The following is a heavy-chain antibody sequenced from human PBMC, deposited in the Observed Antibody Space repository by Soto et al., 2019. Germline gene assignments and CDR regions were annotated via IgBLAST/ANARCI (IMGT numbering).Heavy chain of an antibody. J-gene: IGHJ5*02. CDR1: GGSISSYY. D-gene: IGHD3-10*01. CDR3: ARDLTSYYYGSGREGPYNWFDP. Sequence: SETLSLTCTVSGGSISSYYWSWIRQPPGKGLEWIGYIYYSGSTNYNPSLKSRVTISVDTSKNQFSLKLSSVTAADTAVYYCARDLTSYYYGSGREGPYNWFDPWGQGTLGTVSS. CDR2: IYYSGST. V-gene: IGHV4-59*01.